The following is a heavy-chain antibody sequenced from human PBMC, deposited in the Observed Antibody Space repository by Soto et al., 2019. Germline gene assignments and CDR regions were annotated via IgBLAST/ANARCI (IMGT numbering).Heavy chain of an antibody. Sequence: GGSLRLSCAASGFTFSPFWMHWVRQAPGKGLVWLSHINSDGSTIVYADSVKGRFTISRDNAKNTLYLQMNSLRAEDTAVYYCARDADSSGWYNWFDPWGQGNLVTVSS. CDR3: ARDADSSGWYNWFDP. V-gene: IGHV3-74*01. J-gene: IGHJ5*02. D-gene: IGHD6-19*01. CDR1: GFTFSPFW. CDR2: INSDGSTI.